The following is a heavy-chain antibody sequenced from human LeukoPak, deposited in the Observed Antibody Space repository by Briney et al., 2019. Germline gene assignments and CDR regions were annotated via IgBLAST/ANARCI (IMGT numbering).Heavy chain of an antibody. CDR1: DSISSGGYY. CDR3: ARTLYNGNWGWYFDL. J-gene: IGHJ2*01. V-gene: IGHV4-31*03. Sequence: SETLSLTCTVSDSISSGGYYWTWSRQHPEKGLEWIGCISYSGSTYYNPSLKSRVTISVDTSQNQFSPRLNSVAAADTAVYYCARTLYNGNWGWYFDLWGRGTLVTVSS. CDR2: ISYSGST. D-gene: IGHD7-27*01.